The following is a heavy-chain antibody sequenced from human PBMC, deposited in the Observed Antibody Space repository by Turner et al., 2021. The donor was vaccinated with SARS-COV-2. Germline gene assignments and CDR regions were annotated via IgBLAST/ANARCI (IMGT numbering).Heavy chain of an antibody. Sequence: EEKLAESGGGLVQPGGSLRLSCVASGFSVDYGYVAWVRQAPGKGLEAVSFIYNSGTTKIVDSVKGRFTISRDNYKNTIYLQMDSLRVEDTAVYYCARRPQTSLYWYFDLWGRGTPVTVSS. CDR2: IYNSGTT. CDR3: ARRPQTSLYWYFDL. CDR1: GFSVDYGY. D-gene: IGHD4-17*01. V-gene: IGHV3-66*01. J-gene: IGHJ2*01.